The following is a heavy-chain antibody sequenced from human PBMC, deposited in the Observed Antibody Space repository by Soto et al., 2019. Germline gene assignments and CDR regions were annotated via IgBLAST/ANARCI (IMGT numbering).Heavy chain of an antibody. CDR2: ISSSSSYI. Sequence: GGSLRLSCAASGFTFSSYSMNWVRQAPGKGLEWVSSISSSSSYIYYADSVKGRFTISRDNAKNSLYLQMNSLRAEDTAVYYCARGLITPGSFSDYSGPTPFVTVST. CDR3: ARGLITPGSFSDY. V-gene: IGHV3-21*01. D-gene: IGHD3-16*01. J-gene: IGHJ4*02. CDR1: GFTFSSYS.